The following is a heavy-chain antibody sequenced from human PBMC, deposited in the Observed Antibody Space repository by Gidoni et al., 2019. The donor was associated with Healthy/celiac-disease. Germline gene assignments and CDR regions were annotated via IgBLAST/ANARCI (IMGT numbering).Heavy chain of an antibody. J-gene: IGHJ4*02. Sequence: QVQLVQSGAEVKKPGSSVKVSCKASGGTFSSYAISWVRQAPGQGLEWMGGIIPIFGTANYAQKFQGRVTITADESTSTAYMELSSLRSEDTAVYYCASREMITFGGVIAAAPYYFDYWGQGTLVTVSS. CDR2: IIPIFGTA. V-gene: IGHV1-69*01. CDR1: GGTFSSYA. D-gene: IGHD3-16*02. CDR3: ASREMITFGGVIAAAPYYFDY.